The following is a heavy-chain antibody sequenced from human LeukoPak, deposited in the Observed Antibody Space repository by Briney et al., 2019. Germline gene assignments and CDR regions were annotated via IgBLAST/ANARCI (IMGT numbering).Heavy chain of an antibody. CDR3: ARSTLLVKPVDY. D-gene: IGHD3-9*01. J-gene: IGHJ4*02. Sequence: ASVKVSCKVSGYTLTELSMHWVRQAPGKGLEWMGGFDPEDGETIYAQKFQGRVTMTEDTSTDTAYMELSRLRSDDTAVYYCARSTLLVKPVDYWGQGTLVTVST. CDR2: FDPEDGET. CDR1: GYTLTELS. V-gene: IGHV1-24*01.